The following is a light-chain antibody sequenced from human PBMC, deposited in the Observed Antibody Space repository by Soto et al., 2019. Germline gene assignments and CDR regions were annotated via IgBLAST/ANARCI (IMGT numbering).Light chain of an antibody. Sequence: DIQMTQSPSSLSASVGDRVTIICRASQSISSYLNWYQQKPGKAPKLLIYAASSLQSGVPSRFSGSGSGTDFTLTISSLQPEDFATYYGQQSYSTPQTFGQGTKVEIK. V-gene: IGKV1-39*01. CDR3: QQSYSTPQT. CDR2: AAS. J-gene: IGKJ1*01. CDR1: QSISSY.